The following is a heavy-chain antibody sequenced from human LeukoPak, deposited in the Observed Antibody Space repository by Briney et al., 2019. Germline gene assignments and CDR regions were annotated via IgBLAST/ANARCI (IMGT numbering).Heavy chain of an antibody. CDR2: ISYGGSNK. CDR1: GFTFSSYA. J-gene: IGHJ4*02. CDR3: ARSPYYDILAGFYYYFDY. Sequence: GRSLRLSCAASGFTFSSYAMRWVRQAPGKGLEWVADISYGGSNKYYADSVKGRLTISRDNSKSTLYLQMNSLRAEDTATYYCARSPYYDILAGFYYYFDYWGQGTLVTVSS. D-gene: IGHD3-9*01. V-gene: IGHV3-30-3*01.